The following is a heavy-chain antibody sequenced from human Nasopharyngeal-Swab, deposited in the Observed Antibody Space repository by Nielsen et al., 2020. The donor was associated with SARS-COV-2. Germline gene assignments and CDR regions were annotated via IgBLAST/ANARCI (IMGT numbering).Heavy chain of an antibody. V-gene: IGHV4-34*01. CDR2: INHSGST. CDR3: ARVSWDGYYYYYGLDV. D-gene: IGHD5-24*01. Sequence: SQTLSLTCAVYGGSFSGYYWSWICQPPGKGLEWIGEINHSGSTKYNPSLKSRVTISVDTSKNQFSLKLSSVTAADTAVYYCARVSWDGYYYYYGLDVWGQGTTVTVSS. CDR1: GGSFSGYY. J-gene: IGHJ6*02.